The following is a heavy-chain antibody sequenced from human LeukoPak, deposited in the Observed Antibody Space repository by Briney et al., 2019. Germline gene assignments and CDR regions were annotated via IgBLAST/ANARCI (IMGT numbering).Heavy chain of an antibody. CDR1: GGSISSSSYY. CDR2: IYYSGST. CDR3: ARGGYGYIGY. Sequence: SETLSLTCTVSGGSISSSSYYWGWIRQPPGKGLEWIGSIYYSGSTYYNPSLKSRVTISVDTSKNQFSLKLSSVTAADTAVYYCARGGYGYIGYWGQGTLVTVSS. D-gene: IGHD5-18*01. V-gene: IGHV4-39*01. J-gene: IGHJ4*02.